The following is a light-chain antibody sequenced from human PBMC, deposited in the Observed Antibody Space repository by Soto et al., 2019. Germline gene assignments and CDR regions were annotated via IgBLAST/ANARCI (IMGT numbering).Light chain of an antibody. V-gene: IGKV3-11*01. CDR2: DAS. CDR1: QSVGSY. J-gene: IGKJ5*01. CDR3: QHRSHWPRIT. Sequence: EIVLTQSPPTLSLSPGERATLSCRASQSVGSYLAWYQQKLGQAPRLLIYDASNRATGIPARFSGSGSGTDFTFPISSLEPEDFAVYYCQHRSHWPRITFGQGTRVEIK.